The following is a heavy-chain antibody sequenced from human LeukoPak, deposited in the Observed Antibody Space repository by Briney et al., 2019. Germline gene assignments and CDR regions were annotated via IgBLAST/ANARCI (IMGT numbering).Heavy chain of an antibody. Sequence: PGRSLRLSCAASGFTFSSYAMHWVRQAPGKGLEWVAVISYDGSNKYYADSVKGRFTISRDNSKNTLYLQMNSLRAEDTAVYYCARPLKISLYDFRSGYYSGMDVWGQGTTVIVSS. CDR1: GFTFSSYA. J-gene: IGHJ6*02. CDR2: ISYDGSNK. D-gene: IGHD3-3*01. V-gene: IGHV3-30-3*01. CDR3: ARPLKISLYDFRSGYYSGMDV.